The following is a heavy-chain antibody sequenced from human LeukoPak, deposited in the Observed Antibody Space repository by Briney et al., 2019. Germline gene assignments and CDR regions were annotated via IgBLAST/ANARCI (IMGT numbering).Heavy chain of an antibody. CDR2: IYHSGST. J-gene: IGHJ1*01. CDR3: ARGGYCTNGVCYPTEYFQH. V-gene: IGHV4-30-2*01. Sequence: SETLALTCDVSGGSLSSGGYSWSWIQQPPGKGLEWIGYIYHSGSTYYNPSLKSRVTISVDRSKNQFSLKLSSVTAADTAVYYCARGGYCTNGVCYPTEYFQHWGQGTLVTVSS. CDR1: GGSLSSGGYS. D-gene: IGHD2-8*01.